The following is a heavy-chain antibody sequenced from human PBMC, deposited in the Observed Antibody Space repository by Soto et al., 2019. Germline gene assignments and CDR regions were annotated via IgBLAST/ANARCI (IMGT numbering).Heavy chain of an antibody. CDR1: GGSISSGGYY. D-gene: IGHD6-13*01. Sequence: SETLSLTCTVSGGSISSGGYYWSWIRQHPGKGLEWIGYIYYSGSTYYNPSLKSRVTISVDTSKDQFSLKLSSVTAADTAVYYCARERPDGSRLDPWGQGTLVTVSS. J-gene: IGHJ5*02. V-gene: IGHV4-30-4*08. CDR3: ARERPDGSRLDP. CDR2: IYYSGST.